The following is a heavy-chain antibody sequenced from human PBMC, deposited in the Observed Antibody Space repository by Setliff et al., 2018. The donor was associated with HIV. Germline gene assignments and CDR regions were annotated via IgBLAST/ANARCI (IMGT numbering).Heavy chain of an antibody. CDR2: ISGNNRIT. J-gene: IGHJ4*02. Sequence: GASVKVSCKTSGYKFNIFGVSWVRQAPGQGLEWMGWISGNNRITYYAQNFQSRVTLTTDTSTSTSNMELRGLRSDDTAVYYCARTGAYNNYEDYWGQGTQVTVSS. V-gene: IGHV1-18*01. CDR1: GYKFNIFG. CDR3: ARTGAYNNYEDY. D-gene: IGHD3-10*01.